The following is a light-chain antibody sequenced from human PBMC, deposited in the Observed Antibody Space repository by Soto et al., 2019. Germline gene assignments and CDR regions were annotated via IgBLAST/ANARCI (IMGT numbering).Light chain of an antibody. J-gene: IGKJ1*01. CDR3: QQYNNWPPWT. CDR1: QSVSSN. Sequence: EIVMTQSPATLSVSQGERATLSCRASQSVSSNLAWYQQKPGQVHRLLIYGASTRATGIPARFSGSGSGTEINLTISSLQSDVFAVYYCQQYNNWPPWTFGQGTKVEIK. CDR2: GAS. V-gene: IGKV3-15*01.